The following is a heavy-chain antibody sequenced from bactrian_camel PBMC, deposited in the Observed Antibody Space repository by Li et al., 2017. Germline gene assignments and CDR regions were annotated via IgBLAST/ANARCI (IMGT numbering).Heavy chain of an antibody. CDR3: AAREPRFGCGLTRRSYTY. J-gene: IGHJ4*01. CDR2: IDSDGRP. CDR1: VYTGGFWC. D-gene: IGHD1*01. V-gene: IGHV3S53*01. Sequence: VQLVESGGGSVQAGGSRRLSCTSNVYTGGFWCMAWFRHGRGKQGEGVATIDSDGRPTYADSVKGRFTISKDNAKKTLYLQMNSLKPEDTAMYYCAAREPRFGCGLTRRSYTYWGQGTQVTVS.